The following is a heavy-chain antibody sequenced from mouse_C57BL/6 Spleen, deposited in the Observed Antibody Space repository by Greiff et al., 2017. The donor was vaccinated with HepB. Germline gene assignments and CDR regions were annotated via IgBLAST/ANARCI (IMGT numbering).Heavy chain of an antibody. J-gene: IGHJ4*01. CDR2: ISSGSSTI. D-gene: IGHD2-5*01. CDR3: TRPYSNYGGDY. Sequence: EVHLVESGGGLVKPGGSLKLSCAASGFTFSDYGMHWVRQAPEKGLEWVAYISSGSSTIYYADTVKGRFTISRDNAKNTLFLQMTSLRSEDTAMYYCTRPYSNYGGDYWGQRTSVTVSS. V-gene: IGHV5-17*01. CDR1: GFTFSDYG.